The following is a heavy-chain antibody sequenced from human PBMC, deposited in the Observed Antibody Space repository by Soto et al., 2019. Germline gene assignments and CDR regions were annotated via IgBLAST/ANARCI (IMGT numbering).Heavy chain of an antibody. D-gene: IGHD3-16*01. J-gene: IGHJ4*02. V-gene: IGHV1-69*02. CDR3: ARSYDYIWGSYGPNPAHFDY. CDR2: IIPILGIA. Sequence: ASVKVSCKASGGTFSSYTISWVRQAPGQGLEWMGRIIPILGIANYAQKFQGRVTITADKSTSTAYMELSSLRSEDTAVYYCARSYDYIWGSYGPNPAHFDYWGQGTLVTVSS. CDR1: GGTFSSYT.